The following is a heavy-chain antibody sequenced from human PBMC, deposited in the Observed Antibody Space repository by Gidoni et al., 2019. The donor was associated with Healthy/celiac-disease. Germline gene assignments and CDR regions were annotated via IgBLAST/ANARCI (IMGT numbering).Heavy chain of an antibody. Sequence: QLQLQESGPGLVKPSETLSLTCTVSVGSISSSSYYWGWIRQPPGKGLEWIGRIYYSVSTYYNPSLKSRVTISVDTSKNQFSLKLSSVTAADTAVYYCARREGHYDFWSGYYKGNWFDPWGQGTLVTVSS. CDR1: VGSISSSSYY. D-gene: IGHD3-3*01. V-gene: IGHV4-39*01. CDR3: ARREGHYDFWSGYYKGNWFDP. CDR2: IYYSVST. J-gene: IGHJ5*02.